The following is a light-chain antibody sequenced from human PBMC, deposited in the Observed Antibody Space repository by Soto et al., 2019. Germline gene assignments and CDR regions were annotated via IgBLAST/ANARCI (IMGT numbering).Light chain of an antibody. Sequence: VVLTQSPATLSLSPGERATLSCRASDTINIYLAWYQQKPGQAPRLLIYDASNRATGIPARFRGSGSGTDVTLTISSLEPEDFAIYYCQQRYNWPPLTFGQGTRLEIK. CDR3: QQRYNWPPLT. CDR2: DAS. V-gene: IGKV3-11*01. CDR1: DTINIY. J-gene: IGKJ5*01.